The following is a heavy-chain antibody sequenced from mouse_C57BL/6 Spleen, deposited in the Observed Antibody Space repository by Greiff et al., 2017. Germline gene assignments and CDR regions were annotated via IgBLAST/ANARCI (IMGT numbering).Heavy chain of an antibody. CDR3: ARGREAYYAMDY. J-gene: IGHJ4*01. CDR2: ISSGSSTI. CDR1: GFTFSDYG. Sequence: EVMLVESGGGLVKPGGSLKLSCAASGFTFSDYGMHWVRQAPEKGLEWVAYISSGSSTIYYADTVKGRFTISRDNAKNTLFLQMTSLRSEDTAMYYCARGREAYYAMDYWGQGTSVTVSS. V-gene: IGHV5-17*01.